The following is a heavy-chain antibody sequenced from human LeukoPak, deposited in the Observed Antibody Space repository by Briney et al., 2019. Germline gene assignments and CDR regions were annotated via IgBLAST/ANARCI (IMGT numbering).Heavy chain of an antibody. CDR1: GFTFNNYN. CDR2: ISSGSSTI. V-gene: IGHV3-48*02. Sequence: GGSLRPSCAASGFTFNNYNMNWVRQAPGKGLEWVSYISSGSSTIYYADPVKGRFTISRDNAKNSLYLQMNSLRDEDTAVYYCARDRWELSAFDIWGQGTMVTVSS. CDR3: ARDRWELSAFDI. J-gene: IGHJ3*02. D-gene: IGHD1-26*01.